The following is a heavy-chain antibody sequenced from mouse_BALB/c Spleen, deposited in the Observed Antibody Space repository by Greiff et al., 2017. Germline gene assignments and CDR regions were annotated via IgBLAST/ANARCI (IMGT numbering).Heavy chain of an antibody. CDR1: GYTFSSYW. D-gene: IGHD2-10*02. Sequence: VQLQQSGAELMKPGASVKISCKATGYTFSSYWIEWVKQRPGHGLEWIGEILPGSGSTNYNEKFKGKATFTADTSSNTAYMQLSSLTSEDSAVYYCARSGYGNYAWFAYWGQGTLVTVSA. CDR2: ILPGSGST. V-gene: IGHV1-9*01. CDR3: ARSGYGNYAWFAY. J-gene: IGHJ3*01.